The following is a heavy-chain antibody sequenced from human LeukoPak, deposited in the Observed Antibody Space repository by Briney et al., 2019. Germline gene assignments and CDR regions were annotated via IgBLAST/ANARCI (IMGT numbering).Heavy chain of an antibody. CDR2: SYPGDSDT. CDR1: GYSFTYYW. CDR3: ARQQRDCSGGSCRTGAFDY. V-gene: IGHV5-51*01. J-gene: IGHJ4*02. Sequence: GESLKISCKGSGYSFTYYWIGWVRQMPGKGLEWMGISYPGDSDTSYSPSFQGQVTISADKSISTAYLQWSSLKASDTAMYYCARQQRDCSGGSCRTGAFDYWDQGTLVTVSS. D-gene: IGHD2-15*01.